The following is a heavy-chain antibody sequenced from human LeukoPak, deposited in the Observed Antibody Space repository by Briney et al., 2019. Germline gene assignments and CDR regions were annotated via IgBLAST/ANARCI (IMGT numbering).Heavy chain of an antibody. D-gene: IGHD5-18*01. Sequence: GGSLRLSCTASGFTLGSHDMHWVRQIPGQGLEWVAAVSSGFHAFFADSVQGRLTVSREDARNSLYPQMNSLRAGDTAVYYCVREARGYHYTYFDYWGQGTLVTVSS. V-gene: IGHV3-13*01. CDR3: VREARGYHYTYFDY. CDR1: GFTLGSHD. CDR2: VSSGFHA. J-gene: IGHJ4*02.